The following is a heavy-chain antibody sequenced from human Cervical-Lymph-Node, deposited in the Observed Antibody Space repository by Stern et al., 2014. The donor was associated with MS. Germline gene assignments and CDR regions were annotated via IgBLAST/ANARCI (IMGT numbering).Heavy chain of an antibody. CDR3: ARDIYCSGGTCYFEFFDY. CDR1: GYTFTSYG. J-gene: IGHJ4*02. D-gene: IGHD2-15*01. V-gene: IGHV1-18*01. CDR2: ISTYNGNT. Sequence: QVQLVQSGAEVKKPGASVKVSCRASGYTFTSYGISWVRPAPGQGLEWMGWISTYNGNTNYAQKFQGRVTMTTDTSTSTAYMELRSLISDDTAVYYCARDIYCSGGTCYFEFFDYWGQGTLVAVS.